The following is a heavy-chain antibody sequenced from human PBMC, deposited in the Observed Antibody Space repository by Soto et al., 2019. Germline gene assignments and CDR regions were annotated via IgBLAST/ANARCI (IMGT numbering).Heavy chain of an antibody. J-gene: IGHJ5*01. CDR2: ISAYNGNT. D-gene: IGHD2-2*01. Sequence: GASVKVSCKASGYTFTSYGISWVRQAPGQGLEWMGWISAYNGNTNYAQKLQGRVTMTTDTSTSTAYMELRSLRSDDTAVYYCARVGCYENGDYYNWLDAWGQGTLVTVSS. CDR1: GYTFTSYG. V-gene: IGHV1-18*01. CDR3: ARVGCYENGDYYNWLDA.